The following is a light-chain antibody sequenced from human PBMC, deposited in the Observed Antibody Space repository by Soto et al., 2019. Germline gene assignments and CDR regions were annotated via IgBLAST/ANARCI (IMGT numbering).Light chain of an antibody. CDR3: QQYAGSPRT. CDR1: QSITSNY. J-gene: IGKJ1*01. CDR2: DAS. V-gene: IGKV3-20*01. Sequence: IVLTQSPGTLSLSPGERATLSCRASQSITSNYLAWYQQRPGQAPRLLIYDASNRATDIPDRFSGSGSGTDFTLTISRLEPEDFAVYYCQQYAGSPRTFGQGTKVEIK.